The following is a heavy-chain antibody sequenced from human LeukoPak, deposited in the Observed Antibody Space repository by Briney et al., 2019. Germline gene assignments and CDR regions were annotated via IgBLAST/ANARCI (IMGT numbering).Heavy chain of an antibody. J-gene: IGHJ3*02. CDR2: IYYSGST. Sequence: SETLSLTCTDSGGSISSYYWSWIRQPPGKGLEWIGYIYYSGSTNYNPSLKSRVTISVDTSKNQFSLKLSSVTAADTAVYYCARGTYYDILTGYYNGGGGAFDIWGQGTMVTVSS. V-gene: IGHV4-59*08. CDR1: GGSISSYY. CDR3: ARGTYYDILTGYYNGGGGAFDI. D-gene: IGHD3-9*01.